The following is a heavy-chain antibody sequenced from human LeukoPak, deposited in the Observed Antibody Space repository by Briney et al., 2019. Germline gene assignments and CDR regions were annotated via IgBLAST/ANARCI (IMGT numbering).Heavy chain of an antibody. CDR1: GFTFSSYD. D-gene: IGHD2-2*01. J-gene: IGHJ3*02. Sequence: PRGSPRLSCAASGFTFSSYDMHWVRQDKGKGLEWVSAISTAGDPYYLGSVKGRFTISRENAKNSFYLQMNSLRAGDTAVYYCAGQARPGSAEGAFDIWGQGTTVTSSS. V-gene: IGHV3-13*05. CDR3: AGQARPGSAEGAFDI. CDR2: ISTAGDP.